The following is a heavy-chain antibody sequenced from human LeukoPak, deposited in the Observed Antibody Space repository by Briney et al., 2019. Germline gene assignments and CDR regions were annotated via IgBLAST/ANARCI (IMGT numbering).Heavy chain of an antibody. D-gene: IGHD3-3*01. CDR3: ASASTYDFWSGYYTPVYGMDV. J-gene: IGHJ6*02. CDR2: MNPNSGNT. Sequence: ASVKVPCKASGYTFTSYDINWVRQATGQGLEWMGWMNPNSGNTGYAQKFQGRVTMTRNTSISTAYMELSSLRSEDTAVYYCASASTYDFWSGYYTPVYGMDVWGQGTTVTVSS. V-gene: IGHV1-8*01. CDR1: GYTFTSYD.